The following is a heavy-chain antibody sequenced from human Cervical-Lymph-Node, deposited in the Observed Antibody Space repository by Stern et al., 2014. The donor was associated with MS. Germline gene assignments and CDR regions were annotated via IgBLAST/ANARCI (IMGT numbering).Heavy chain of an antibody. Sequence: EVQLVESGGDLVQPGRSLRLSCAASGFPFDDYAMFWVRQAPGKGLEWVASSDWTGGSLAYADSVKGRFTISRDNARNSLFLQMNDLRPEDTALYFCAKDRDDSSGHPTYGMDVWGQGTRVTVSS. D-gene: IGHD3-22*01. CDR3: AKDRDDSSGHPTYGMDV. J-gene: IGHJ6*02. CDR2: SDWTGGSL. V-gene: IGHV3-9*01. CDR1: GFPFDDYA.